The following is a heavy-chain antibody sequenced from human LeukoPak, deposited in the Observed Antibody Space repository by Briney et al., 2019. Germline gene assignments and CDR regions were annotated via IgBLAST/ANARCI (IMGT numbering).Heavy chain of an antibody. CDR3: ARGSSAPSYYFDY. CDR2: IIPIFGTA. CDR1: GGTFSSYA. J-gene: IGHJ4*02. V-gene: IGHV1-69*13. Sequence: VASVKVSCKASGGTFSSYAISWVRQAPGQGLEWMGGIIPIFGTANYALKFQGRVTITADESTSTAYMELSSLRSEDTAVYYCARGSSAPSYYFDYWGQGTLVTVSS.